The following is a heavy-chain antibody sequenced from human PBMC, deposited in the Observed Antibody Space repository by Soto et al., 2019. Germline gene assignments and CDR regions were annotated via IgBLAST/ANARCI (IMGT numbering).Heavy chain of an antibody. CDR2: IKSKTDGGTT. CDR3: TTVYYGGPETY. D-gene: IGHD3-10*01. J-gene: IGHJ4*02. V-gene: IGHV3-15*01. CDR1: GFTFSNAW. Sequence: GGSLRLSCAASGFTFSNAWMSWVRQAPGKGLEWVGRIKSKTDGGTTEYATPVKGRFTISRDDSKNTLYLQMTSLKTKDTAVYYCTTVYYGGPETYWGQGTLVTVSS.